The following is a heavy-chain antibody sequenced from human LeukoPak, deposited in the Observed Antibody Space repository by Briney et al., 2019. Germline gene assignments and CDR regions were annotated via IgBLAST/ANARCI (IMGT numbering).Heavy chain of an antibody. J-gene: IGHJ4*02. CDR1: GFTFSSYA. CDR3: AKQPTGSSWYGDFDY. CDR2: ISGSGGST. V-gene: IGHV3-23*01. Sequence: AGGSLRLSCAASGFTFSSYAMSWVRQAPGKELEWVSAISGSGGSTYYADSVKGRFTISRDNSKNTLYLQMNSLRAEDTAVYYCAKQPTGSSWYGDFDYWGQGTLVTVSS. D-gene: IGHD6-13*01.